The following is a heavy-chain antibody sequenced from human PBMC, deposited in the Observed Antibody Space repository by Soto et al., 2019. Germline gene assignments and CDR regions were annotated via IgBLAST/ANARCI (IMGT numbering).Heavy chain of an antibody. V-gene: IGHV3-30*03. CDR1: GFTFSNYG. D-gene: IGHD3-10*01. J-gene: IGHJ4*02. CDR3: ARAYYFGSGTSYTLYY. Sequence: GGSLRLSCAASGFTFSNYGIHGVRQAPGKGLEWVAVISDDGVSKYHADSVQGRFTISRDNSESAVFLQMNSLRPDDTALYFCARAYYFGSGTSYTLYYWGQGTQVTVSS. CDR2: ISDDGVSK.